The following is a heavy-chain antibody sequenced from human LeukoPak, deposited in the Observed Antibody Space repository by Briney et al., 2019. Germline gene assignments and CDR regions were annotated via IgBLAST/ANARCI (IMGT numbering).Heavy chain of an antibody. D-gene: IGHD6-13*01. V-gene: IGHV4-30-4*01. J-gene: IGHJ4*02. CDR3: ASQSIAAAGTGGYYFDY. CDR2: IYYSGST. CDR1: GGSISSGDYY. Sequence: SQTLSLTCTVSGGSISSGDYYWSWIRQPPGKGLEWIGYIYYSGSTYYNPSLKSRVTISVDTSKNQFSLKLSSVTAADTAVYYCASQSIAAAGTGGYYFDYWGQGTLVTVSS.